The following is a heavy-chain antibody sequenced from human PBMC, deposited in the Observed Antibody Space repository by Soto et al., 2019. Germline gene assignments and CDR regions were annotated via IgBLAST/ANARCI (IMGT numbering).Heavy chain of an antibody. CDR2: IYYSGST. CDR3: ASTTGTTFFLNHFDY. V-gene: IGHV4-61*01. J-gene: IGHJ4*02. Sequence: LSLTCTVSGGSVSSGSYYWSWIRQPPGKGLEWIGYIYYSGSTNYNPSLKSRVTISVDTSKNQFSLKLSSVTAADTAVYYCASTTGTTFFLNHFDYWGQGTLVTVSS. CDR1: GGSVSSGSYY. D-gene: IGHD1-1*01.